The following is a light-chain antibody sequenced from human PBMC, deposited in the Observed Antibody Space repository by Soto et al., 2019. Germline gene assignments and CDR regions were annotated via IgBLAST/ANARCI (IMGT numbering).Light chain of an antibody. V-gene: IGKV1-33*01. CDR2: DAS. CDR1: QDINKN. Sequence: DIQMTQYPYSLSASVGGRVTITCQASQDINKNLIWYQQKPGKAPKLLIYDASDLETGVPSRFSGSGSGTGFTFTISSLQPEDFATYYCQQYESLPLTFAQGTRLEIK. J-gene: IGKJ5*01. CDR3: QQYESLPLT.